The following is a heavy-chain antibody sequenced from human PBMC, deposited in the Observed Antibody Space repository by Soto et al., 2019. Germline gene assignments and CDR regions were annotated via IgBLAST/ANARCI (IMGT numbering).Heavy chain of an antibody. CDR2: IYYSGST. Sequence: ETLSLTCIVSGGSSSSSSYYWGWIRQPPGKGLEWIGSIYYSGSTYYNPSLKSRVTISVDTSKNQFSLKLSSVTAADTAVYYCARRGYCSGGSCYSGASWFDPWGQGTLVTVSS. J-gene: IGHJ5*02. V-gene: IGHV4-39*01. CDR1: GGSSSSSSYY. CDR3: ARRGYCSGGSCYSGASWFDP. D-gene: IGHD2-15*01.